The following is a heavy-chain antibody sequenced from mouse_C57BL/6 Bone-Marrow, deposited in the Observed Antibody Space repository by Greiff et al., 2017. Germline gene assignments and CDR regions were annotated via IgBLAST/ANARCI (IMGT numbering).Heavy chain of an antibody. D-gene: IGHD2-3*01. V-gene: IGHV1-20*01. CDR3: ARAGYYVPWFAY. J-gene: IGHJ3*01. Sequence: EVKLMESGPELVKPGDSVKISCKASGYSFTGYFMNWVMQSHGKSLEWIGRINPYNGDTFYNQKFKGKATLTVDKSSSTAHMELRSLTSEDSAVYYCARAGYYVPWFAYWGQGTLVTVSA. CDR2: INPYNGDT. CDR1: GYSFTGYF.